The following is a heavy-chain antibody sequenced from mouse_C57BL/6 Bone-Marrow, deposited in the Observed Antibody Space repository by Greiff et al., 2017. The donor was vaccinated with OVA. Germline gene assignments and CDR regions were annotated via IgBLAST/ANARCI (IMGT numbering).Heavy chain of an antibody. Sequence: VKLVESGPGLVAPSQSLSITCTVSGFSLTSYGVDWVRQSPGKGLEWLGVIWGVGSTNYNSALKSRLSISKDNSKSQVFLKMNSLQTDDTAMYYCATSAYYSNYGYFFAYWGQGTLVTVSA. D-gene: IGHD2-5*01. CDR1: GFSLTSYG. CDR3: ATSAYYSNYGYFFAY. CDR2: IWGVGST. J-gene: IGHJ3*01. V-gene: IGHV2-6*01.